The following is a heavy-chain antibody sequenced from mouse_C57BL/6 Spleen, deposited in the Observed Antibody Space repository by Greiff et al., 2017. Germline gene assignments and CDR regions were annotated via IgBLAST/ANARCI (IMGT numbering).Heavy chain of an antibody. CDR1: GYSLTDYN. Sequence: VQLKQSGPGLVKPGASVTISCKASGYSLTDYNMNWVKQGNGKSLEWIGVIKPNYGTTSNNQKFKGKATLTVDQSNSTGYMQLNSLTSENAAVYYCARSHNSNYKDYFDYWGQGTTLTVSS. CDR2: IKPNYGTT. V-gene: IGHV1-39*01. D-gene: IGHD2-5*01. CDR3: ARSHNSNYKDYFDY. J-gene: IGHJ2*01.